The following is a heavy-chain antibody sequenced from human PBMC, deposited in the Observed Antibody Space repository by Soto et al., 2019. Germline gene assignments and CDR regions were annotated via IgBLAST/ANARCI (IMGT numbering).Heavy chain of an antibody. J-gene: IGHJ4*02. Sequence: GGSLRLSCAASGFTFSSYAMHWVRQAPGKGLEWVAVISYDGSNKYYADSVKGRFTISRDNSKNTLYLQMNSLRAEDTAVYYCARDRSGGGSTACAYWGQGTLVTVSS. V-gene: IGHV3-30-3*01. CDR3: ARDRSGGGSTACAY. D-gene: IGHD2-15*01. CDR1: GFTFSSYA. CDR2: ISYDGSNK.